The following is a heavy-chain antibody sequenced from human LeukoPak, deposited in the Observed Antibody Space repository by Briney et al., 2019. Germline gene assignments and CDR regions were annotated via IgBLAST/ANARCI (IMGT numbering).Heavy chain of an antibody. V-gene: IGHV4-59*01. J-gene: IGHJ4*02. CDR1: SNSINTYY. CDR2: TYYSGTT. Sequence: SETLSLTCSVSSNSINTYYWSWIRQSPGKGLEWIGSTYYSGTTNYNPSLKSRVTISIDTSKNHFYLKLTSVTAADTAVYFCARAPSYSYYYGSGSYYFDYWGQGTMVTVSS. D-gene: IGHD3-10*01. CDR3: ARAPSYSYYYGSGSYYFDY.